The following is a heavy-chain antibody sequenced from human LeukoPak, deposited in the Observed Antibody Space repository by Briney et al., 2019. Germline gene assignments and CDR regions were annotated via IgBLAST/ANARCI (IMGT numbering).Heavy chain of an antibody. CDR1: GGSISSGSYY. J-gene: IGHJ4*02. CDR2: IYTSGST. V-gene: IGHV4-61*02. D-gene: IGHD7-27*01. Sequence: SETLYLTCTVSGGSISSGSYYWSWIRQPAGKGLEWIGRIYTSGSTNYNPSLKSRVTISVDTSKNQFSLKLSSVTAADTAVYYCARELGIADYWGQGTLVTVSS. CDR3: ARELGIADY.